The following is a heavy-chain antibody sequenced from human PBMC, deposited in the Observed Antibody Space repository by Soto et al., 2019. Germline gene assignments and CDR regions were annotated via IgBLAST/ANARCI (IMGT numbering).Heavy chain of an antibody. CDR2: IYYSGST. V-gene: IGHV4-59*08. J-gene: IGHJ4*02. CDR3: ARLGAYYYDSSGHSVFDY. Sequence: QVQLQESGPGLVKPSETLSLTCTVSGGSISSYYWSWIRQPPGKGLEWIGYIYYSGSTNYNPSLKSRVTISVDTSKNQFSLRLSSVTAADTAVYYCARLGAYYYDSSGHSVFDYWGQGPLVTVSS. D-gene: IGHD3-22*01. CDR1: GGSISSYY.